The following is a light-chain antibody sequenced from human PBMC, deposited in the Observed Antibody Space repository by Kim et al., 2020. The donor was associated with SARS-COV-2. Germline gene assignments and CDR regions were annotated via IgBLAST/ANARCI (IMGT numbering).Light chain of an antibody. Sequence: LSGAPGKRATLSCRASQSVNNNLAWYQQKPGQAPRLLIHGAFTRATGIPARFSGSGSGTEFTLTISSLQSEDFAVYYCQQYYIWYTFGQGTKLEI. CDR1: QSVNNN. CDR3: QQYYIWYT. V-gene: IGKV3-15*01. J-gene: IGKJ2*01. CDR2: GAF.